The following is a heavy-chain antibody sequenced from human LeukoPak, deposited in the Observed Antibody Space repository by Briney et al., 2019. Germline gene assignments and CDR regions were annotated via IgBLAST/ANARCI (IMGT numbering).Heavy chain of an antibody. CDR2: IWYDGSNK. J-gene: IGHJ4*02. D-gene: IGHD5-18*01. V-gene: IGHV3-33*06. CDR1: GFTFSSYG. Sequence: GGSLRLSCAASGFTFSSYGMHWVRQAPGKGLEWVAVIWYDGSNKYYADSVKGRFTISRDNSKNTLYLQMNSLRVEDTAIYYCAKMTAPAYWGQGTLVTVSS. CDR3: AKMTAPAY.